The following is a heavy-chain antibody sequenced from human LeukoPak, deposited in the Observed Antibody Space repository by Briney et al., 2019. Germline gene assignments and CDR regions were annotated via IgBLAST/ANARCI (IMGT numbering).Heavy chain of an antibody. CDR1: GGSISSDY. V-gene: IGHV4-59*08. CDR3: ARLVGAHDY. D-gene: IGHD1-26*01. CDR2: IYYSGST. J-gene: IGHJ4*02. Sequence: SETLSLTCTVSGGSISSDYWSWIRQPPGKGLEWIGYIYYSGSTNYNPSLKSRVTISVDTSKNQFSLKLSSVTAADTAVYYCARLVGAHDYWGQGTLVTVSS.